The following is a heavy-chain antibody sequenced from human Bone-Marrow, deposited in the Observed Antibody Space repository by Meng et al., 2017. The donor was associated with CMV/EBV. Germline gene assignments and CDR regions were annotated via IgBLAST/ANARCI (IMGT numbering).Heavy chain of an antibody. Sequence: ASVKVSCKASGYTFTSYDINWVRQATGQGLEWMGWMNPNSGNTGYAQKFQGRVTITRNTSISTAYMELSSLRSEDTAVYYCARTKQYCSSTSCYPYYYYGMVVWGQGTTVTVSS. D-gene: IGHD2-2*01. CDR1: GYTFTSYD. CDR3: ARTKQYCSSTSCYPYYYYGMVV. J-gene: IGHJ6*02. V-gene: IGHV1-8*03. CDR2: MNPNSGNT.